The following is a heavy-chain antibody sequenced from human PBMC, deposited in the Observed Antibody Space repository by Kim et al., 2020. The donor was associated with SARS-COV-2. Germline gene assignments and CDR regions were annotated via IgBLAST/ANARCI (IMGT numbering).Heavy chain of an antibody. CDR2: MNPNSGNT. D-gene: IGHD6-13*01. V-gene: IGHV1-8*01. CDR1: GYTFTSYD. J-gene: IGHJ6*02. CDR3: ARSPVAAAAGHYYYYYGMDV. Sequence: ASVKVSCKASGYTFTSYDINWVRQATGQGLEWMGWMNPNSGNTGYAQKFQGRVTMTRNTSISTAYMELSSLRSEDTAVYYCARSPVAAAAGHYYYYYGMDVWGQGTTVTVSS.